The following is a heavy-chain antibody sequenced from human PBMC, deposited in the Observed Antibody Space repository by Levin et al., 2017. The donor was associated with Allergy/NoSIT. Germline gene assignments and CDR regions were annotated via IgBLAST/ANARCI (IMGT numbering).Heavy chain of an antibody. CDR3: ARGSSWIWGSYRVSAFDI. CDR1: GYTFTSYA. V-gene: IGHV7-4-1*02. CDR2: INTNTGNP. Sequence: EASVKVSCKASGYTFTSYAMNWVRQAPGQGLEWMGWINTNTGNPTYAQGFTGRFVFSLDTSVSTAYLQISSLKAEDTAVYYCARGSSWIWGSYRVSAFDIWGQGTMVTVSS. D-gene: IGHD3-16*02. J-gene: IGHJ3*02.